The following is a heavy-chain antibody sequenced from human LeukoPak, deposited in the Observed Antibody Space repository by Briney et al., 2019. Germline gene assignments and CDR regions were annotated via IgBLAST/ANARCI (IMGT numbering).Heavy chain of an antibody. CDR3: ASSGSYYYYYYMDV. D-gene: IGHD1-26*01. CDR2: IIPIFGTA. CDR1: GGTFSSYA. V-gene: IGHV1-69*13. J-gene: IGHJ6*03. Sequence: SVKVSCKASGGTFSSYAISWVRQAPGQGLEWMGGIIPIFGTANYAQKLQGRVTITADESTSTAYMELSSLRSEDTAVYYCASSGSYYYYYYMDVWGKGTTVTVSS.